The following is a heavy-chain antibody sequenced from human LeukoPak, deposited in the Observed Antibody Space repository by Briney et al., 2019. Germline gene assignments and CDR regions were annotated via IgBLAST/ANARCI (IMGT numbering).Heavy chain of an antibody. D-gene: IGHD2-2*01. J-gene: IGHJ4*02. V-gene: IGHV3-21*01. CDR1: GFTFSSFN. Sequence: WGSLRLSCAASGFTFSSFNMNWVRQAPGKGLEWVSSISSSSSYIYYADSVKGRFTISRDNAKNSLYLQMSSLRAEDTAVYYCARVSVDCSSSSCLSDYWGQGTLVTVSS. CDR2: ISSSSSYI. CDR3: ARVSVDCSSSSCLSDY.